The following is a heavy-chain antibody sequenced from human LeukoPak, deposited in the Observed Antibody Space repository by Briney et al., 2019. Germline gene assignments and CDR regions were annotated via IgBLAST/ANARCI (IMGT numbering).Heavy chain of an antibody. Sequence: SETLSLTCTVSGGSISSSSYYWGWIRQPPGKGLEWVGSISYSGRTYYNLSLKGRVTISVDTSKTQFSLKLSSVTAADTAVFYCARHSSSWDFDYWGQGTLVTVSS. V-gene: IGHV4-39*07. CDR1: GGSISSSSYY. CDR2: ISYSGRT. CDR3: ARHSSSWDFDY. D-gene: IGHD6-13*01. J-gene: IGHJ4*02.